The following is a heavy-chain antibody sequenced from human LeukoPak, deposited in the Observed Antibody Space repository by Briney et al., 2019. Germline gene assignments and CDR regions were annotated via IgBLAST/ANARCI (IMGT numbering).Heavy chain of an antibody. D-gene: IGHD2-21*01. J-gene: IGHJ5*02. V-gene: IGHV3-21*01. CDR1: GFPFGLYC. Sequence: GSLRLSCGASGFPFGLYCLNWVRQASGKGVEWVSSISSSSSYIYYADSVKGRFTISRDNAKNTLYLQMNSLRAEDTAVYYCARDGVEFYNWFDPWGQGTLVTVSS. CDR2: ISSSSSYI. CDR3: ARDGVEFYNWFDP.